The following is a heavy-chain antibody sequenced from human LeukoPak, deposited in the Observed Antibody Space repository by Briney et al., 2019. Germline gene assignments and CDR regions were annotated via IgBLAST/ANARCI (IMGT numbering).Heavy chain of an antibody. Sequence: GGSLRLSCAASGFTFSSYAMHWVRQAPGKGLEWVAVISYDGSNKYYADSVKGRFTISRDNSKNTLYLQMNSLRAEDPAVYYCARVFMGYRDYYDSSGYYRPIDYWGQGTLVTVSS. CDR1: GFTFSSYA. V-gene: IGHV3-30*14. D-gene: IGHD3-22*01. CDR3: ARVFMGYRDYYDSSGYYRPIDY. CDR2: ISYDGSNK. J-gene: IGHJ4*02.